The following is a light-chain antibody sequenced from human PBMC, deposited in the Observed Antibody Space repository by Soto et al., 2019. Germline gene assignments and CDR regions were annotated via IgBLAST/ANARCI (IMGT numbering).Light chain of an antibody. CDR3: QSYDSSLSGVV. CDR1: SSNIGAGYD. V-gene: IGLV1-40*01. J-gene: IGLJ2*01. CDR2: NNV. Sequence: QSVLTQPPSVSGAPGQRVTISCTGSSSNIGAGYDVNWYRQLPGTIPKLLIYNNVDRPSGVPDRVSGSKSGTSASLAITGLQAEDEADYYCQSYDSSLSGVVFGGGTKVTVL.